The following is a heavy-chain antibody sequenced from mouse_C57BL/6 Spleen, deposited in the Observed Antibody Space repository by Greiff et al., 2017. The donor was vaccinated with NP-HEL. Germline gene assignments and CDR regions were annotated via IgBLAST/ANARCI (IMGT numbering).Heavy chain of an antibody. V-gene: IGHV1-72*01. CDR2: IDPNSGGT. CDR3: ASEIYDGYYVGYFDV. CDR1: GYTFTSYW. Sequence: QVQLQQSGAELVKPGASVKLSCKASGYTFTSYWMHWVKQRPGRGLEWIGRIDPNSGGTKYNEKFKSKATLTVDKPSSTAYMQLSSLTSEDSAVYYCASEIYDGYYVGYFDVWGTGTTVTVSS. D-gene: IGHD2-3*01. J-gene: IGHJ1*03.